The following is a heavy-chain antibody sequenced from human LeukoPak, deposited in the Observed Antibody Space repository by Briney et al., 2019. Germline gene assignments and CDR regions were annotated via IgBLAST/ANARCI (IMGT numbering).Heavy chain of an antibody. J-gene: IGHJ4*02. V-gene: IGHV3-66*02. Sequence: GGSLRLSCAASGVTVGSNYMSWVRQAPGKGLQWVSFLYSVGTTYYADSVKGRFTISRDDSKNTVYLQMNSLTTEDTAVYYCARALYGSGSYFIAWGQGTLVTVSS. CDR2: LYSVGTT. D-gene: IGHD3-10*01. CDR3: ARALYGSGSYFIA. CDR1: GVTVGSNY.